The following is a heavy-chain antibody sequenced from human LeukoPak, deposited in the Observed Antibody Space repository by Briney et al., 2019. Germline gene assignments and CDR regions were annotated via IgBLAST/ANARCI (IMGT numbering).Heavy chain of an antibody. V-gene: IGHV3-33*01. J-gene: IGHJ4*02. CDR3: ARDGPNCSGGSCYSDY. CDR1: GFTFSSYG. D-gene: IGHD2-15*01. CDR2: IWYDGSNK. Sequence: GGSLRLSCAASGFTFSSYGMHWVRQAPGKGLEWVAVIWYDGSNKYYADSVKGRFTISRDNSKNTLYLQMNSLRAEDTAVYYCARDGPNCSGGSCYSDYWGQGTLVTVSS.